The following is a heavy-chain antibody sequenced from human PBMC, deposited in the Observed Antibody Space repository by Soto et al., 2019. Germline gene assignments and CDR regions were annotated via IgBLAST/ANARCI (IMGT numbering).Heavy chain of an antibody. D-gene: IGHD6-19*01. Sequence: LSLSCAASGFIFSNYGIHWVRQAPGKGLEWVALIWYDGSNKYYADSVKGRFIVSRDNTNNTVYLQLNSLRADDTAVYYCAREGAVAGSQDFWGPGTLVTVSS. J-gene: IGHJ4*02. CDR3: AREGAVAGSQDF. CDR1: GFIFSNYG. CDR2: IWYDGSNK. V-gene: IGHV3-33*01.